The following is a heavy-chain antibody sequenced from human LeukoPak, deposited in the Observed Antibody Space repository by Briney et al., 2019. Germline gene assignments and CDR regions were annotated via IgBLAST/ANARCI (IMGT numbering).Heavy chain of an antibody. CDR2: VRQDGSEK. D-gene: IGHD2-2*02. CDR3: ARDVVVVPAAIPAVLDY. Sequence: GGSLRLSCAASGFTFSRYWVSWVRQAPGKGLEWVANVRQDGSEKYYVDSVKGRFTISRDNAKNSLYLQMNSLRAEDTAVYYCARDVVVVPAAIPAVLDYWGQGTLVTVSS. J-gene: IGHJ4*02. V-gene: IGHV3-7*01. CDR1: GFTFSRYW.